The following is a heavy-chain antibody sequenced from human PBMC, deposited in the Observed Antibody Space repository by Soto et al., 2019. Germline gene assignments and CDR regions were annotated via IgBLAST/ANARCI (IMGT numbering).Heavy chain of an antibody. CDR3: AREVLLWFGELGGMDV. CDR1: GYTFSSYD. J-gene: IGHJ6*03. Sequence: QVQLVQSGAEVKKPGASVKVSCKASGYTFSSYDINWVRQATGQGLEWMGWMNPNSGNTGYAQKCQGRVTMTRNTSISTAYMELSSLRSEDTAVYYCAREVLLWFGELGGMDVWGKGTTVTVSS. D-gene: IGHD3-10*01. V-gene: IGHV1-8*01. CDR2: MNPNSGNT.